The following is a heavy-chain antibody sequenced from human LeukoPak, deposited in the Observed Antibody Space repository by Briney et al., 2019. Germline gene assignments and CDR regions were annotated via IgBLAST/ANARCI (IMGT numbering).Heavy chain of an antibody. CDR1: GFTFSSYG. Sequence: GRSLRLSCAASGFTFSSYGMHWVRQAPGKGLEWVAVIWYDGSNKYYADSVKGRFTISRDNSKNTLYLQMNSLRAEDTAVYYCAREDYYDSSGYYSPQYYFDYWGQGTLVTVSS. J-gene: IGHJ4*02. CDR3: AREDYYDSSGYYSPQYYFDY. V-gene: IGHV3-33*08. D-gene: IGHD3-22*01. CDR2: IWYDGSNK.